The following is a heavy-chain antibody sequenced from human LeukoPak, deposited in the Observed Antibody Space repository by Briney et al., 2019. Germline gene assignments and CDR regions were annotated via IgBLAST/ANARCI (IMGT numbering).Heavy chain of an antibody. CDR2: INPSGGST. J-gene: IGHJ5*02. D-gene: IGHD3-10*01. CDR1: GYTFTSYY. CDR3: ARDGGSLLWFGELFSYNWFDP. V-gene: IGHV1-46*01. Sequence: ASVTVSCKASGYTFTSYYMHWVRQAPGQGLEWMGIINPSGGSTSYAQKFQGRVTMTRDTSTSTVYMELSSLRSEDTAVYYCARDGGSLLWFGELFSYNWFDPWGQGTLVTVSS.